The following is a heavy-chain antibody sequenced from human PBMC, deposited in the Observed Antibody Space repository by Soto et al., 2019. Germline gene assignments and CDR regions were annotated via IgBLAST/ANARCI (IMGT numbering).Heavy chain of an antibody. CDR3: SRVDPGETSPFDH. D-gene: IGHD3-10*01. Sequence: GASVKVSCKASGYTFSTYYMHWVRQAPGQGLEWMGWINPFDGSRMFAQSFQGRVTMTRDTSTSTVYMEVSSLRSEDTAVYYCSRVDPGETSPFDHWGQGTLVTVSS. J-gene: IGHJ4*02. V-gene: IGHV1-46*03. CDR1: GYTFSTYY. CDR2: INPFDGSR.